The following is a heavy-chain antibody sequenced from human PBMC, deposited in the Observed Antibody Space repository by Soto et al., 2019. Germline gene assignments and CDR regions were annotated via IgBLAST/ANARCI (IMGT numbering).Heavy chain of an antibody. Sequence: SVKVSCKASGGTFSSCAISWVRQAPGQGLEWMGGIIPIFGTANYAQKFQGRVTITADESTSTAYMELSSLRSEDTAVYYCARGFSSGYSRHYYYYGMDVWGQGTTVTVSS. D-gene: IGHD3-22*01. V-gene: IGHV1-69*13. CDR3: ARGFSSGYSRHYYYYGMDV. CDR2: IIPIFGTA. J-gene: IGHJ6*02. CDR1: GGTFSSCA.